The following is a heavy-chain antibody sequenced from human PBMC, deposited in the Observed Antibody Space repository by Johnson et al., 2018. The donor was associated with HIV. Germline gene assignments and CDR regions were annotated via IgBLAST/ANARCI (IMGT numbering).Heavy chain of an antibody. CDR3: AKDVGNYWPDSFDI. CDR1: GFTFSSYG. CDR2: IRYDGSDK. J-gene: IGHJ3*02. D-gene: IGHD3-22*01. V-gene: IGHV3-30*02. Sequence: QVQLVESGGGVVQPGGSLRLSCAASGFTFSSYGMHWVRRTPGKGLEWVAFIRYDGSDKSYADSVKGRFTISRDNSKNTLHLQMNSLRAEDTAVYYCAKDVGNYWPDSFDIWGQGTMVTVSS.